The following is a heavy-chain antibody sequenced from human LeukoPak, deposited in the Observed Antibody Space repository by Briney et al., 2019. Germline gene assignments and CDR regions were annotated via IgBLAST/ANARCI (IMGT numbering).Heavy chain of an antibody. J-gene: IGHJ2*01. Sequence: PGGSLRLSCAASGFTFSSYWMHWVRQAPGKWLVWVSRIKSDGSSTNYADSVKGRFTISRDNAKNTLYLQMNSLRAEDTAVYYCTRESPFDLCGRGTLVTVSS. CDR2: IKSDGSST. CDR3: TRESPFDL. V-gene: IGHV3-74*01. CDR1: GFTFSSYW.